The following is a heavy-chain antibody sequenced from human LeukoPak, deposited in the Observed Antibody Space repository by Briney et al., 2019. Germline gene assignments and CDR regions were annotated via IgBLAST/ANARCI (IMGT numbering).Heavy chain of an antibody. J-gene: IGHJ3*02. D-gene: IGHD2-2*01. CDR1: GFTFSSYG. CDR2: ISYDGSNK. V-gene: IGHV3-30*18. Sequence: PGGSLRLSCAASGFTFSSYGMHWVRQAPGKGLEWVAVISYDGSNKYYADPVKGRFTISRDNSKNTLYLQMNSLRAEDTAVYYCAKLGYCSSTSCYGDAFDIWGQGTMVTVSS. CDR3: AKLGYCSSTSCYGDAFDI.